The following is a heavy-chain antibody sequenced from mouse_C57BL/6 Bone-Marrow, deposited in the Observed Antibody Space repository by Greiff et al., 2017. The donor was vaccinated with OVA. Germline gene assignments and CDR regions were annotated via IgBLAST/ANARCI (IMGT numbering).Heavy chain of an antibody. CDR2: IYPRSGNT. D-gene: IGHD2-3*01. J-gene: IGHJ2*01. CDR1: GYTFTSYG. V-gene: IGHV1-81*01. Sequence: QVQLQQSGAELARPGASVKLSCKASGYTFTSYGISWVKQRTGQGLEWIGEIYPRSGNTYYNEKFKGKATLTADKSSSTAYMELRSLTSEDSAVYFCARRWLLLTNDYWGQGTTLTVSS. CDR3: ARRWLLLTNDY.